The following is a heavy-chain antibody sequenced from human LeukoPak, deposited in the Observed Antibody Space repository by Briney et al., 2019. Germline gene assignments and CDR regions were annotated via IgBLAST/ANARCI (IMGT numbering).Heavy chain of an antibody. D-gene: IGHD6-25*01. V-gene: IGHV4-34*01. CDR2: INHSGST. CDR3: ASSAAAQRFDY. J-gene: IGHJ4*02. Sequence: PSETLSLTCAVYGGSFSGYYWSWIRQPPGKGLEWIGEINHSGSTNYNPSLKSRVTISVDTSKNQFSLKLSSVTAADTAVYYCASSAAAQRFDYWGQGTLVTVSS. CDR1: GGSFSGYY.